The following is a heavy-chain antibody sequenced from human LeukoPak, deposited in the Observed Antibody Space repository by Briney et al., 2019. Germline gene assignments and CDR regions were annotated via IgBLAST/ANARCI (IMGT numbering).Heavy chain of an antibody. V-gene: IGHV3-20*04. J-gene: IGHJ6*03. Sequence: PGGSLRLSCAASGFRFVDYVMSWVRQAPGKRLEWVSGINWNGGSTGYGDSVKGRFTISRYNVKNSLYLDMNSLRADDTALYYCARDPPLRSYYYHRDVWGKGTTVTVSS. CDR2: INWNGGST. D-gene: IGHD3-10*01. CDR3: ARDPPLRSYYYHRDV. CDR1: GFRFVDYV.